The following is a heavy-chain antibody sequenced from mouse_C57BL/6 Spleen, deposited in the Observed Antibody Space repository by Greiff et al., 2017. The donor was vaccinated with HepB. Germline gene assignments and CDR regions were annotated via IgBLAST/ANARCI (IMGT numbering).Heavy chain of an antibody. CDR2: IYPGSGNT. J-gene: IGHJ3*01. V-gene: IGHV1-76*01. CDR1: GYTFTDYY. D-gene: IGHD2-4*01. CDR3: ARKGYYDYDGGFAY. Sequence: QVHVKQSGAELVRPGASVKLSCKASGYTFTDYYINWVKQRPGQGLEWIARIYPGSGNTYYNEKFKGKATLTAEKSSSTAYMQLSSLTSEDSAVYFCARKGYYDYDGGFAYWGQGTLVTVSA.